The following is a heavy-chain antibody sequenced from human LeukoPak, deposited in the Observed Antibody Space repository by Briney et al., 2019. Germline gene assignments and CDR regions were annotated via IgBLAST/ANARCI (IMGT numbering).Heavy chain of an antibody. CDR2: IYYSGST. CDR1: GGSTSSSSYY. CDR3: ARRRYGGSYYDY. J-gene: IGHJ4*02. Sequence: PSETLSLTCTVSGGSTSSSSYYWGWIRQPPGKGLEWIGSIYYSGSTYYNPSLKSRVTISVDTSKSQFSLKLSSVTAADTAVYYCARRRYGGSYYDYWGQGTLVTVSS. D-gene: IGHD5-18*01. V-gene: IGHV4-39*01.